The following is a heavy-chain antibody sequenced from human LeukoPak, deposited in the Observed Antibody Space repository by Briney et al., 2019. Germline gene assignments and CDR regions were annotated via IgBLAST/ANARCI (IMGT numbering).Heavy chain of an antibody. J-gene: IGHJ6*03. D-gene: IGHD5-12*01. V-gene: IGHV3-23*01. CDR1: GFTFSNYA. CDR3: AKDRGGYGYYYMDV. CDR2: ISESGDKT. Sequence: GGSLRLSCAASGFTFSNYAMNWVRQAPGKGLEWVSSISESGDKTDYADSVRGRFTISRDNSQNTLYLQMNSLRAEDTAVYYCAKDRGGYGYYYMDVWGKGTTVTVSS.